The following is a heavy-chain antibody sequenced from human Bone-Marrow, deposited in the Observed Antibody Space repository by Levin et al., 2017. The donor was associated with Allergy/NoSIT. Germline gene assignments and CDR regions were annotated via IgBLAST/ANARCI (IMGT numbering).Heavy chain of an antibody. J-gene: IGHJ4*02. Sequence: PGGSLRLSCAAFGFTFNNYWMRWVRQTPGKGLESVANIKNDGSETYSVDSVKGRFTISRDNAKNSLHLQMNSLRAEETAVYYCATAVRGIPFDYWGQGTLVTVSS. V-gene: IGHV3-7*01. CDR3: ATAVRGIPFDY. CDR2: IKNDGSET. D-gene: IGHD2-21*01. CDR1: GFTFNNYW.